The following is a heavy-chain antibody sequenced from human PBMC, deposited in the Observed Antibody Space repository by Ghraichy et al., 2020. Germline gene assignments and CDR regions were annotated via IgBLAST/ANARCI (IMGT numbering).Heavy chain of an antibody. CDR3: AKGDNYYGSGSCFHY. D-gene: IGHD3-10*01. V-gene: IGHV3-23*01. CDR1: GFTFSSYT. CDR2: ISGSGGST. J-gene: IGHJ4*02. Sequence: GGSLRLSCAASGFTFSSYTMSWVRQAPGKGLEWVSSISGSGGSTYYADSVKGRFTISRDNSKNTLYLQMNSLRAEDTAVYYCAKGDNYYGSGSCFHYWGLRTLVTVSS.